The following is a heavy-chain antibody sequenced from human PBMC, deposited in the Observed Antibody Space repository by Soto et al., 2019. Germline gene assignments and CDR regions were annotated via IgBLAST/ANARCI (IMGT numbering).Heavy chain of an antibody. Sequence: QVQLQESGPGLVKPSQTLSLTCTVSGGSISSGGYYWSWIRQHPGKGLEWIGYIYYSGSTYYNPSLKSRVTIAVDTSKNQFSLKLSSVTAADTAVYYCARVHGGGDVPWYFDLWGRGTLVTVSS. CDR2: IYYSGST. CDR1: GGSISSGGYY. V-gene: IGHV4-31*03. D-gene: IGHD2-21*02. CDR3: ARVHGGGDVPWYFDL. J-gene: IGHJ2*01.